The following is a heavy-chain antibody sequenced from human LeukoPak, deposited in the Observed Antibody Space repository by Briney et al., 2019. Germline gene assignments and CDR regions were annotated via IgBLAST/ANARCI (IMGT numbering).Heavy chain of an antibody. Sequence: GGSLRLSCAASGFTFSSYGMHWVRQAPGKGLEWVAVISYDGSNKYYADSVKGRFTISRDNSKNTLYLQVNSLRAEDTAVYYCAKARDGYNDYWGQGTLVTVSS. J-gene: IGHJ4*02. V-gene: IGHV3-30*18. CDR3: AKARDGYNDY. D-gene: IGHD5-24*01. CDR2: ISYDGSNK. CDR1: GFTFSSYG.